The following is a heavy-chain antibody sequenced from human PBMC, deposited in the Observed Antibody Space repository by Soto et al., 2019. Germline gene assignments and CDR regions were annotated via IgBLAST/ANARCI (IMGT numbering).Heavy chain of an antibody. D-gene: IGHD3-3*01. J-gene: IGHJ4*02. CDR2: ISGSGGST. V-gene: IGHV3-23*01. CDR3: AKETRRITIFGVVALGYYFDY. CDR1: GFTFSSYA. Sequence: EVQLLESGGGLVQPGGSLRLSCAASGFTFSSYAMSWVRQAPGKGLEWVSAISGSGGSTYYADSVKGRFTISRDNSKNPLYLQMNSLRAEDTAVYYCAKETRRITIFGVVALGYYFDYWGQGTLVTVSS.